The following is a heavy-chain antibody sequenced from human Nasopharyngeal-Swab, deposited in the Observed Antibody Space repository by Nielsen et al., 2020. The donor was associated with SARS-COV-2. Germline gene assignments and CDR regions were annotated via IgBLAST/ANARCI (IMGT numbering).Heavy chain of an antibody. CDR1: GGSISSSNW. V-gene: IGHV4-39*01. CDR2: IYYSGST. Sequence: SETLSLTCAVSGGSISSSNWWSWVRQPPGKGLEWIGSIYYSGSTYYNPSLKSRVTISVDTSKNQFSLKLSSVTAADTAVYYCARQGPDCSGGSCYSGHWGQGTLVTVSS. D-gene: IGHD2-15*01. CDR3: ARQGPDCSGGSCYSGH. J-gene: IGHJ4*02.